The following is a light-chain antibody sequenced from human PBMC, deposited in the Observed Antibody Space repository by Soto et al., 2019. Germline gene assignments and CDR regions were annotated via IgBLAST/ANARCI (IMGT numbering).Light chain of an antibody. Sequence: QSALTQPRSVSGSPGQSVTISCTGTNSDIGNYNYVSWYQQHRGKAPKVMIYDVSKRPSGVPDRFSGSKSGNTASLTISGLQAEDEADYYCCSYPGSHTWVFGGGTKLTVL. CDR3: CSYPGSHTWV. V-gene: IGLV2-11*01. CDR1: NSDIGNYNY. J-gene: IGLJ3*02. CDR2: DVS.